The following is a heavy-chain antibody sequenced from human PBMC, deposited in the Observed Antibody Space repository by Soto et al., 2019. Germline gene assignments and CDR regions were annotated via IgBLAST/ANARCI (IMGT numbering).Heavy chain of an antibody. CDR3: AKKGIIVATITLNWFDP. CDR1: GFTFSSYA. V-gene: IGHV3-23*01. D-gene: IGHD5-12*01. CDR2: ISGSGGST. J-gene: IGHJ5*02. Sequence: GSLRLSCAASGFTFSSYAMSWVRQAPGKGLEWVSAISGSGGSTYYADSVKGRFTISRDNSKNTLYLQMNSLRAEDTAVYYCAKKGIIVATITLNWFDPWGQGTLVTVSS.